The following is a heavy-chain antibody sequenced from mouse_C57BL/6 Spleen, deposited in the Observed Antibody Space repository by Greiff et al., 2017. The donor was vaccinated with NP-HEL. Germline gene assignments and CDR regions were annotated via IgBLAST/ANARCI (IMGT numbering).Heavy chain of an antibody. CDR2: IRSKSNNYAT. CDR1: GFSFNTYA. J-gene: IGHJ2*01. V-gene: IGHV10-1*01. CDR3: VRGSSYPYYFDY. D-gene: IGHD1-1*01. Sequence: EVKLVESGGGLVQPKGSLKLSCAASGFSFNTYAMNWVRQAPGKGLEWVARIRSKSNNYATYYADSVKDRFTISRDDSESMLYLQMNNLKTEDTAMYYCVRGSSYPYYFDYWGQGTTLTVSS.